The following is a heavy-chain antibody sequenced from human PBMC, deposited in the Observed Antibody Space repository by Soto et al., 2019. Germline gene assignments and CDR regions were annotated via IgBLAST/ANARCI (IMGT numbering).Heavy chain of an antibody. D-gene: IGHD6-19*01. CDR1: GYTFTSYG. CDR3: AISLAGLFPIYWFDS. V-gene: IGHV1-18*04. CDR2: ISAYNGNT. J-gene: IGHJ5*01. Sequence: GASVKVSCKASGYTFTSYGISWVRQAPGQGLEWMGWISAYNGNTNYAQKLQGRVTMTTDTSTSTAYMELRSLRSDDTAMYYCAISLAGLFPIYWFDSWGQGTLVTVSS.